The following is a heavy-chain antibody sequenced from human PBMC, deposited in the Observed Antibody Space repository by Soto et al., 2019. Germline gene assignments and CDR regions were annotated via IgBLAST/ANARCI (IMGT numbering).Heavy chain of an antibody. CDR2: ISSSYI. CDR1: GCTFIRYC. V-gene: IGHV3-21*01. CDR3: AREFPLCSGYDYYLAY. Sequence: GESLRISGATAGCTFIRYCMNWVRQAPGKGLEWVSCISSSYIYYADSVKGRFTISRDNAKNSLYLQMNSLRAEDTAVYYCAREFPLCSGYDYYLAYWGQETLSPDSS. J-gene: IGHJ4*02. D-gene: IGHD5-12*01.